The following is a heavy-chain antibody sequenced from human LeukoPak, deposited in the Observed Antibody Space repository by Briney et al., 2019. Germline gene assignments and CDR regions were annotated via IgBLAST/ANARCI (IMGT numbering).Heavy chain of an antibody. CDR3: ARAGPYCYDSSGCDY. D-gene: IGHD3-22*01. J-gene: IGHJ4*02. Sequence: ASVKVSCKASGYTFTSYGISWVRQAPGQGLEWMGWISAYNGNTNYAQKLQGRVTMTTDTSTSTAYMELRSLRSDDTAVYYCARAGPYCYDSSGCDYWGQGTLVTVSS. CDR1: GYTFTSYG. V-gene: IGHV1-18*01. CDR2: ISAYNGNT.